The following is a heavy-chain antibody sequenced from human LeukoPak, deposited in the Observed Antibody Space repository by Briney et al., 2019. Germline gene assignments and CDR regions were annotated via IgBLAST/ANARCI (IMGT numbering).Heavy chain of an antibody. CDR2: ISSSSSYI. D-gene: IGHD3-22*01. CDR3: VYYYDSSGYYYFDY. J-gene: IGHJ4*02. V-gene: IGHV3-21*01. CDR1: GSTFSSYS. Sequence: GGFVRLSRAASGSTFSSYSMNWVRQAPGKGLEWVSSISSSSSYIYYADSVKGRFTISRDNAKNSLYLQMNSLRAEDTAVYYCVYYYDSSGYYYFDYWGQGTLVTVSS.